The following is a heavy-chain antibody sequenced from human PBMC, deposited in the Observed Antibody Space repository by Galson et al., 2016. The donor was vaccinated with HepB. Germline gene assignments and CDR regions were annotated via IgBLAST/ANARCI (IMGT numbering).Heavy chain of an antibody. D-gene: IGHD2-8*01. V-gene: IGHV4-31*03. J-gene: IGHJ6*02. CDR3: AWALYCFNDICGYFFGMDV. CDR2: IYYSGST. CDR1: GGSISAGGSY. Sequence: TLSLTCSVSGGSISAGGSYWSWLRQFPGKGLEWIGYIYYSGSTYYTPSLQSRVTISVDTSRNQFSLNLHSVTAADTSLYYCAWALYCFNDICGYFFGMDVWGQGTTVTVSS.